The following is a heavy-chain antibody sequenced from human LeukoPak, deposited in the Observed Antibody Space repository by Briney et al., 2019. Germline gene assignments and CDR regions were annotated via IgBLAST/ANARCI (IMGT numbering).Heavy chain of an antibody. CDR2: IYYSGST. CDR1: GGSISSYY. V-gene: IGHV4-59*01. Sequence: TSSETLSLTCTVSGGSISSYYWNWIRQPPRKGLEWIGYIYYSGSTNYNPSLKSRVTMSVDTSKNQFSLNLSSVTAADTAFYYCARDRLAYYDRSGLDCWRQGTLVTVSS. J-gene: IGHJ4*02. D-gene: IGHD3-22*01. CDR3: ARDRLAYYDRSGLDC.